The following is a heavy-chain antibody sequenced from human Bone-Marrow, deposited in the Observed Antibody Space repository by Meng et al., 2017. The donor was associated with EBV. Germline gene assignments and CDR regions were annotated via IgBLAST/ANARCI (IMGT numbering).Heavy chain of an antibody. CDR1: GASITTLNYD. V-gene: IGHV4-39*07. CDR3: VRGYDYGDYVDY. J-gene: IGHJ4*02. D-gene: IGHD4-17*01. Sequence: QLQAPGPGLVRPSETLSLICTVSGASITTLNYDWGWIRQPPGKGLEWIGTFYSVTTTFYNPSLRSRLAISVDTSKNQFSLRLTSLTAADTAVYYCVRGYDYGDYVDYWGQGTLVTVSS. CDR2: FYSVTTT.